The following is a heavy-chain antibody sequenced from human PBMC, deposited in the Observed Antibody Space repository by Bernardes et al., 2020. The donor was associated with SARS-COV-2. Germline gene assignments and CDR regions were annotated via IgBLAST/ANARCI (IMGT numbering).Heavy chain of an antibody. D-gene: IGHD3-22*01. Sequence: ASVKVSWKASGYTFTGDYMHWARQPPGQGLEWMGCINPNSGGTNYAQKFQGRVTMTRDTSISTAYMELSRLRSDDTAVYYCAIPPTNYDGYGMDVWGQGPTVPDSS. CDR2: INPNSGGT. V-gene: IGHV1-2*02. CDR1: GYTFTGDY. CDR3: AIPPTNYDGYGMDV. J-gene: IGHJ6*02.